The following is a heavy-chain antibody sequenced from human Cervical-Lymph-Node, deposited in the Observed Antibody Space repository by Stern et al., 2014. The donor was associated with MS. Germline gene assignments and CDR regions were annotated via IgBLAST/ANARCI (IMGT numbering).Heavy chain of an antibody. CDR2: ISHSGRT. CDR1: GGSISSYF. V-gene: IGHV4-59*01. Sequence: QEQLQESGPGLVKPSETLSLTCTVSGGSISSYFWSWIRQSPGRALEWIGYISHSGRTNSNPSLQSRVTISRDTSKNPLSLKLRSVTAADTAVYYCAREAPGGSGWTPFDYWGQGILVTVSS. D-gene: IGHD6-19*01. CDR3: AREAPGGSGWTPFDY. J-gene: IGHJ4*02.